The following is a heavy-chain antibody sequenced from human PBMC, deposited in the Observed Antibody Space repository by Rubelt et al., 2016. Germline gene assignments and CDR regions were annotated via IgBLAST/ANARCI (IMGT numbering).Heavy chain of an antibody. Sequence: WYDGSNKYYADSVKGRFTISRDNSKNTLYLQMNSLRAEDTAVYYCAGGYCSSTSCYERLGYYYYGMDVWGQGTTVTVSS. D-gene: IGHD2-2*01. CDR3: AGGYCSSTSCYERLGYYYYGMDV. CDR2: WYDGSNK. V-gene: IGHV3-33*01. J-gene: IGHJ6*02.